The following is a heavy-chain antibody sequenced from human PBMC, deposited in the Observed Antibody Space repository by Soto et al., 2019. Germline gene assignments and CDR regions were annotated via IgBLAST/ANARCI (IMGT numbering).Heavy chain of an antibody. V-gene: IGHV3-33*01. CDR2: IWYDGSNK. J-gene: IGHJ6*04. CDR3: ARGGYCSSTSCYTYYYYGMEV. Sequence: PGWSLRLSCAASGFTFSSYGMHWVRQAPGKGLEWVAVIWYDGSNKYYVDSVKGRFTISRDNSRNTLYLQMKSLRAEDTAVYYCARGGYCSSTSCYTYYYYGMEVWGKGTTVTVSS. D-gene: IGHD2-2*02. CDR1: GFTFSSYG.